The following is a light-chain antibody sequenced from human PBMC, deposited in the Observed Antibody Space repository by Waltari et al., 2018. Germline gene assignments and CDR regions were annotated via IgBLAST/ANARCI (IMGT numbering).Light chain of an antibody. CDR1: QTILYSSNNKNY. CDR2: WAS. CDR3: QQYFDTPPVT. Sequence: DIVQTQYPDALAVALGERARLKLKARQTILYSSNNKNYLAWYQQKPGQPPKLLIYWASTRESGVPDRFSGSGSGTDFTLTISSLQAEDVAVYYCQQYFDTPPVTFGGGTKVEIK. V-gene: IGKV4-1*01. J-gene: IGKJ4*01.